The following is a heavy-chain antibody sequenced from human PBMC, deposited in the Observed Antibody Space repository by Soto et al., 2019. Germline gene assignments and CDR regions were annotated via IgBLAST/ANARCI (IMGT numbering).Heavy chain of an antibody. J-gene: IGHJ6*02. Sequence: PGGSLRLSCAASGFTFSDYYMSWIRQAPGKGLEWVSYISSSSSYTKYADTVKGRFTISRDNAKNSLYLQMNSMRAEDTAVYYCARAAAAGTYYGMDVWGQGTTVTVSS. D-gene: IGHD6-13*01. V-gene: IGHV3-11*05. CDR1: GFTFSDYY. CDR3: ARAAAAGTYYGMDV. CDR2: ISSSSSYT.